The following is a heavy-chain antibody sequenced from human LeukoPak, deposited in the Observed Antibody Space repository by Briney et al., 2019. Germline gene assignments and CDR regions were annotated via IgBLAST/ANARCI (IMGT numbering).Heavy chain of an antibody. CDR1: GFTFSSYS. Sequence: PGGSLRLSCAASGFTFSSYSMNWVRQAPGKGLEWVSSISSSSSYIYYADSVKGRFTISRDNAKNSLYLQMNSLRAEDTAVYYCAGEFSYYDSTNDAFDIWGQGTMVTVSS. CDR3: AGEFSYYDSTNDAFDI. J-gene: IGHJ3*02. D-gene: IGHD3-22*01. V-gene: IGHV3-21*01. CDR2: ISSSSSYI.